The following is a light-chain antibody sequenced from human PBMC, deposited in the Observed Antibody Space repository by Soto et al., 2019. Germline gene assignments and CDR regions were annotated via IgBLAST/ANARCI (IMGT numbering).Light chain of an antibody. CDR3: SSYTSTTTRV. Sequence: QSALTQPASVSGSPGQSITISCTGTSXDVGGYNYVSWYQQHPGKGPKLMIYEVSNRPSGVSNRFSGSKSGNTATLTISGLQAEDEADYYCSSYTSTTTRVFGTGTKVIVL. J-gene: IGLJ1*01. CDR2: EVS. CDR1: SXDVGGYNY. V-gene: IGLV2-14*03.